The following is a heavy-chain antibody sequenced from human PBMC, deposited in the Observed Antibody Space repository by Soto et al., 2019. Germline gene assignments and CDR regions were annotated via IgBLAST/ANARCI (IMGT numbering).Heavy chain of an antibody. CDR1: GYSISSGYY. J-gene: IGHJ6*02. Sequence: PSETLSLTCAVSGYSISSGYYWGWIRQPPGKGLEWIGSIYHRGSTYYNPSLKSRVTISVDTSKNQFSLKLSSVTAADTAVYYCARDGVVGFGELFRFYYGMDVWGQGTTVTVSS. V-gene: IGHV4-38-2*02. CDR2: IYHRGST. D-gene: IGHD3-10*01. CDR3: ARDGVVGFGELFRFYYGMDV.